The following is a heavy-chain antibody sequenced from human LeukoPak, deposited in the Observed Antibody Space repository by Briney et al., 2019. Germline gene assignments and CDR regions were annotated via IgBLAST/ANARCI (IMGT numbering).Heavy chain of an antibody. CDR2: IIQDGSEK. D-gene: IGHD3-16*01. CDR1: GFTFSSYW. CDR3: ARDPYRDY. J-gene: IGHJ4*02. Sequence: PGGSLRLSCAASGFTFSSYWMSWARQTPGKGLEWVANIIQDGSEKSYVDSVKGRFTISRDNAKNSLYLQMNSLRAEDTAVYYCARDPYRDYWGQGTLVTVSS. V-gene: IGHV3-7*01.